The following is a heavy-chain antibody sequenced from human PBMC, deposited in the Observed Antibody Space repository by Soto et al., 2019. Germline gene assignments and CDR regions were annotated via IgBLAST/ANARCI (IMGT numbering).Heavy chain of an antibody. CDR3: ARGSRTTIFGVALLGILYGMDV. CDR2: IIPIFGTA. Sequence: QVQLVQSGAEEKKPGSSVKVSCKASGGTFSSYAISWVRQAPGQGLEWMGGIIPIFGTANYAQKFHGRVTITADKSTSTAYMELSSLRSEGTAVYYCARGSRTTIFGVALLGILYGMDVWGQGTTVTVSS. V-gene: IGHV1-69*06. CDR1: GGTFSSYA. J-gene: IGHJ6*02. D-gene: IGHD3-3*01.